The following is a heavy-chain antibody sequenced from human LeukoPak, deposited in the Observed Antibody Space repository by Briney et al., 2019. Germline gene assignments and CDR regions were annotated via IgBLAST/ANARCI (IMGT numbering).Heavy chain of an antibody. D-gene: IGHD6-19*01. Sequence: PSETLSLTCTVSGGSISSYYWSWIRQPAGKGLEWIGRIYTSGSTNYNPSLKSRVTMSVDTSKNQFSLKLSSVTAADTAVYYCAIYPHSSGWPGAWFDPWGQGTLVTVSS. J-gene: IGHJ5*02. CDR1: GGSISSYY. CDR3: AIYPHSSGWPGAWFDP. V-gene: IGHV4-4*07. CDR2: IYTSGST.